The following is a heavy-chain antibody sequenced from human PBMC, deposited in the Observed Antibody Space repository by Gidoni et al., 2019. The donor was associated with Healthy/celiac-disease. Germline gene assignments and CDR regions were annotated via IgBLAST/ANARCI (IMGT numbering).Heavy chain of an antibody. CDR2: IKQDGSEK. CDR1: GFTFSSYW. Sequence: EVQLVESGGGLVQPGGSLRLSCAASGFTFSSYWMSWVRQAPGKGLEWVANIKQDGSEKYYVDSVKGRFTISRDNAKNSLYLQMNSLRAEDTAVYYCARDRPHYDFWSEENYWGQGTLVTVSS. V-gene: IGHV3-7*03. CDR3: ARDRPHYDFWSEENY. J-gene: IGHJ4*02. D-gene: IGHD3-3*01.